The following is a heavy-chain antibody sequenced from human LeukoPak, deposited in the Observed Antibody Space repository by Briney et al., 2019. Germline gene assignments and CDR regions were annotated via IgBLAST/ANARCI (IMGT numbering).Heavy chain of an antibody. D-gene: IGHD3-9*01. V-gene: IGHV4-39*01. Sequence: SETLSLTCTVSGGSISSSSYYWGWIRQPPGKGLEWIGSIYYSGSTYYNPSLKSRVTISVDTSKNQFSLKLSSVTAADTAVYYCASWGPLTGYYTNFDYWGQGTLVTVSS. J-gene: IGHJ4*02. CDR1: GGSISSSSYY. CDR2: IYYSGST. CDR3: ASWGPLTGYYTNFDY.